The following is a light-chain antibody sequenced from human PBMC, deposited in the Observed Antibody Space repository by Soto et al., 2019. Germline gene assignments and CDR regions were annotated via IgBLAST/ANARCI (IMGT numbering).Light chain of an antibody. Sequence: QSALTQPRSVSGSPGQSVTVSCTAASSDIGAFHYVSWCQQHPGKAPRNLIYDVTKRPSGVPDRFSGSKSGSTASLTISGVQAEDEADYYCSLYSSNGSLIFGPGTKVTVL. CDR1: SSDIGAFHY. V-gene: IGLV2-11*01. CDR2: DVT. J-gene: IGLJ1*01. CDR3: SLYSSNGSLI.